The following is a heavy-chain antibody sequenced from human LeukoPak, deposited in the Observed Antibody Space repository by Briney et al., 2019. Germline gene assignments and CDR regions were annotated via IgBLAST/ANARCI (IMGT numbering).Heavy chain of an antibody. CDR3: ARDILSGQLVPFDY. Sequence: ASVKVSCKASGYTFTSYGISWVRQAPGQGLEWMGWISAYNGNTNYAQKLQGRVAMTIDTSTSIAYMELRSLRSDDTAVYYCARDILSGQLVPFDYWGQGTLVTVSS. CDR2: ISAYNGNT. D-gene: IGHD6-13*01. V-gene: IGHV1-18*01. CDR1: GYTFTSYG. J-gene: IGHJ4*02.